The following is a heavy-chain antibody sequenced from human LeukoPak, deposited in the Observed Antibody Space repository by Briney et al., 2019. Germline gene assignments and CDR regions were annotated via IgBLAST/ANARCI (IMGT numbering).Heavy chain of an antibody. CDR3: TRHHQSKPEKEYYAGFDY. Sequence: GGSLRLSCAASGFTFSGSAMHWVRQASGKGLEWVGRIRSKANSYATAYAASVKGRFTISRDDSKNTAYLQMNSLKTEDTAVYYCTRHHQSKPEKEYYAGFDYWGQGTLVTVSS. CDR2: IRSKANSYAT. V-gene: IGHV3-73*01. J-gene: IGHJ4*02. D-gene: IGHD2/OR15-2a*01. CDR1: GFTFSGSA.